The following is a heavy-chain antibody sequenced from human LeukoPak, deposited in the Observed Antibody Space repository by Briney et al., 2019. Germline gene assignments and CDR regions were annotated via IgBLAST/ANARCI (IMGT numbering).Heavy chain of an antibody. Sequence: SETLSLTCTVSGGSISSYYWSWIRQPPGKGLEWIGYIYYSGSTNYNPSLKSRVTISVDTSKNQFSLKLSSVTAADTAVYYCAVQYSSSFIYFDYWGQGTLVTVSS. J-gene: IGHJ4*02. CDR2: IYYSGST. CDR1: GGSISSYY. V-gene: IGHV4-59*01. CDR3: AVQYSSSFIYFDY. D-gene: IGHD6-6*01.